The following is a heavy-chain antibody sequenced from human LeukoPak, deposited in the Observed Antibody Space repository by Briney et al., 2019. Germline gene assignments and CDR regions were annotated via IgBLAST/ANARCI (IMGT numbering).Heavy chain of an antibody. D-gene: IGHD1-7*01. CDR2: IRYDGSNK. V-gene: IGHV3-30*02. Sequence: PGGSLRLSCAASGFTFSSYGMHWVRQAPGKGLEWVAFIRYDGSNKYYADSVKGRFTISRDNSKNTLYLQMNSLRAEDTAVYYCANPSGTTTGFDYWGQGTLVTVSS. CDR3: ANPSGTTTGFDY. CDR1: GFTFSSYG. J-gene: IGHJ4*02.